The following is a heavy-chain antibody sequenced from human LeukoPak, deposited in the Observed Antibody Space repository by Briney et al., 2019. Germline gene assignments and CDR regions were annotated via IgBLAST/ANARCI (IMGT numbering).Heavy chain of an antibody. V-gene: IGHV4-31*03. D-gene: IGHD4-17*01. J-gene: IGHJ4*02. CDR3: ARSSGYGDYD. Sequence: SETVSLTCTGSGGSVNSGGYYWTWIRQHPGKGLEWLGYIYYSGRTYYNPSLKSRITISLDTSKNQFSLNLTSVSAADTAFYFCARSSGYGDYDWGQGTLITVSS. CDR1: GGSVNSGGYY. CDR2: IYYSGRT.